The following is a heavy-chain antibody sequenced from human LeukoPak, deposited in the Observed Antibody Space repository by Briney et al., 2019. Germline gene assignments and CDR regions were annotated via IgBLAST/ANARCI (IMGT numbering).Heavy chain of an antibody. J-gene: IGHJ3*01. CDR1: GYTFTSYG. V-gene: IGHV1-18*01. D-gene: IGHD4-17*01. CDR2: ISAYNGNT. Sequence: ASVKVSCKASGYTFTSYGISWVRQAPGQGLEWMGWISAYNGNTNYAQKLQGRVTMTTDTSTSTAYMELRSLRSDDTAVYYCARDPYGDYAPHWFDPWGQGTMVTVSS. CDR3: ARDPYGDYAPHWFDP.